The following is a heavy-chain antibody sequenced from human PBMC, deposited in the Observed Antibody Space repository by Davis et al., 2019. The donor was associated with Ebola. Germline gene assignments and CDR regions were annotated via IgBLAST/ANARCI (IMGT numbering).Heavy chain of an antibody. Sequence: GGSLRLSCAASAFTFNNAWMSWVRQAPGKGLEWVGRIKSKTDSWTTDYAAPVKGRFTISRDTSKNTMYLQMNSLKTEDTAVYFCTTDRLNWYFDLWGRGTRVTVSS. D-gene: IGHD5-12*01. J-gene: IGHJ2*01. CDR1: AFTFNNAW. CDR3: TTDRLNWYFDL. V-gene: IGHV3-15*01. CDR2: IKSKTDSWTT.